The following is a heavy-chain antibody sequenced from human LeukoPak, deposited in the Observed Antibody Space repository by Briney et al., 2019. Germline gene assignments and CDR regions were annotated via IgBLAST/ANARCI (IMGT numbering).Heavy chain of an antibody. V-gene: IGHV4-4*07. CDR1: GGSISSYY. J-gene: IGHJ5*02. D-gene: IGHD1-26*01. CDR2: IYAGGST. Sequence: SETLSLTCTVSGGSISSYYWSRIRQPAGKGLEWVGRIYAGGSTNYNPSLKSRVTMSVDTSKSQFSLKLISVTAAGTAVYYCARDPRGIVGANHNWFDPWGQGTLVTVSS. CDR3: ARDPRGIVGANHNWFDP.